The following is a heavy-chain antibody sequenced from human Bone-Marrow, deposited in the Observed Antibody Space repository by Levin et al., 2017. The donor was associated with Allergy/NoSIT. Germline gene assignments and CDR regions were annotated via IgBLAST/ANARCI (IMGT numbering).Heavy chain of an antibody. CDR1: GGSFSGYY. D-gene: IGHD2-15*01. CDR3: ARGLYYRSAATKSNGYYFDY. J-gene: IGHJ4*02. V-gene: IGHV4-34*01. Sequence: SETLSLTCAVYGGSFSGYYWSWIRQPPGKGLEWIGEINHSGSTNYNPSLKSRVTISVDTSKNQFSLKLSSVTAADTAVYYCARGLYYRSAATKSNGYYFDYWGQGTLVTVSS. CDR2: INHSGST.